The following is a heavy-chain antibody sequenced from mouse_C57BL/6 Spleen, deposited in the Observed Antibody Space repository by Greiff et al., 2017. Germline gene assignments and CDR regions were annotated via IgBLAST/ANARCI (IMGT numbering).Heavy chain of an antibody. CDR2: INPNYGTT. J-gene: IGHJ4*01. Sequence: VQLKQSGPELVKPGASVKISCKASGYSFTDYNMNWVKQSNGQSLEWIGVINPNYGTTSYNQKFKGKATLTVDQSSSTAYMQLNSLTSEDSAVYYFAFYSNYFMDYWGQGTSVTVSS. CDR3: AFYSNYFMDY. CDR1: GYSFTDYN. V-gene: IGHV1-39*01. D-gene: IGHD2-5*01.